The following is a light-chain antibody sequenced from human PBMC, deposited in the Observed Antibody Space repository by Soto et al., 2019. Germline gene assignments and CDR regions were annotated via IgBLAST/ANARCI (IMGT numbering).Light chain of an antibody. CDR2: NNN. Sequence: QLVLTQPPSASGTPGQRVTISCSGSRSNIGSNTVNWYQQLPGTGPKLLIYNNNQRPSGVPDRFSGSKSGTSASLAISGVQSEDEADFYCATWDDTLNVWMFGGGTKVTVL. V-gene: IGLV1-44*01. CDR3: ATWDDTLNVWM. CDR1: RSNIGSNT. J-gene: IGLJ3*02.